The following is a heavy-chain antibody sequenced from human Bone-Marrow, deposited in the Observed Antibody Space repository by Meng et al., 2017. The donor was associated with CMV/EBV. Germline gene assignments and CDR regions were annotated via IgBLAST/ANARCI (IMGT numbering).Heavy chain of an antibody. CDR1: SGFTLSGYA. J-gene: IGHJ6*02. V-gene: IGHV3-30*04. CDR2: ISYDGSTE. Sequence: GESLKISCVASSGFTLSGYAMHWVRQAPGKGLEWLALISYDGSTEYHADAVRGRFSISRDNSKNTLYVHMNSLRPEETAIYYCARDVTTLGYSGMDVWGQGNRVTVSS. CDR3: ARDVTTLGYSGMDV. D-gene: IGHD4-23*01.